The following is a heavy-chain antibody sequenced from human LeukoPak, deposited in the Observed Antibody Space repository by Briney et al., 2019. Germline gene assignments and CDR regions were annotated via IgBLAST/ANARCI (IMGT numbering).Heavy chain of an antibody. CDR1: GFTVSSNY. J-gene: IGHJ4*02. V-gene: IGHV3-53*01. D-gene: IGHD3-22*01. CDR2: IYSGGST. CDR3: ARDLGSSGYSMQY. Sequence: QPGGSLRLSCAASGFTVSSNYMSWVRQAPGKGLEWVSVIYSGGSTYYADSVKGRFTISRDNSKNTLYLQMNSLRAEDTAVYYCARDLGSSGYSMQYWGQGTLVTVSS.